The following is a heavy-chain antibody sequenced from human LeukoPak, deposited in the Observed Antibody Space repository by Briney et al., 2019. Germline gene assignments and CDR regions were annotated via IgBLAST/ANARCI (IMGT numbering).Heavy chain of an antibody. J-gene: IGHJ4*02. D-gene: IGHD3-22*01. CDR1: GFTFSSYA. CDR3: ASGVLPHYYDSSGYHDY. V-gene: IGHV3-30*01. CDR2: ISYDGSNK. Sequence: GGSLRLSCAASGFTFSSYAMHWVRQAPGKGLEWVAVISYDGSNKYYADSVKGRFTISRDNSKNTLYLQMNSLRAEDTAVYYCASGVLPHYYDSSGYHDYWGQGTLVTVSS.